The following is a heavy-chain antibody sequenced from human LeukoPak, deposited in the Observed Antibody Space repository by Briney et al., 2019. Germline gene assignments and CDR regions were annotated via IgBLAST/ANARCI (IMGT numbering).Heavy chain of an antibody. CDR3: AKVSGGGLYYDGMDV. CDR2: IPASGGST. Sequence: GGSLRLSCAASGFTFSTYGMRWVRQAPGKGLEWVSTIPASGGSTYYADSVKGRFTISRDNSKNTLYLQMNSLRAEDTAVYYCAKVSGGGLYYDGMDVWGQGTTVTVSS. CDR1: GFTFSTYG. J-gene: IGHJ6*02. D-gene: IGHD1-14*01. V-gene: IGHV3-23*01.